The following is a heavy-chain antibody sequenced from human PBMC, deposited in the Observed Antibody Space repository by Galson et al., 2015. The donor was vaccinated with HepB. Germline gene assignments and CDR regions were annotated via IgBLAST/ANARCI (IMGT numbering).Heavy chain of an antibody. CDR1: GYTFTSYY. Sequence: SVKVSCKASGYTFTSYYMHWVRQAPGQGLEWMGIINPSGGSTNYAQKFQGRVTMTRDTSTSTVYMELSSLRSEDTAVYYCAREGDPYTAMVYEAGGWFDPWGQGTLVTVSS. CDR2: INPSGGST. J-gene: IGHJ5*02. CDR3: AREGDPYTAMVYEAGGWFDP. D-gene: IGHD5-18*01. V-gene: IGHV1-46*01.